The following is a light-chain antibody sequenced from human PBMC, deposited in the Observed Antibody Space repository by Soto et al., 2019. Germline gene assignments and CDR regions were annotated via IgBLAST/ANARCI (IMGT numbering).Light chain of an antibody. CDR1: QSVSIN. CDR3: QQYNNWPDT. CDR2: GAS. Sequence: EIVMTQSPATLSVSPGERATLSCRASQSVSINLAWYQQKPGQAPRLLIYGASTRATGIPARFSGSGSGTEFTLTISSLQSEDFAVYYCQQYNNWPDTFGQGTRLEI. V-gene: IGKV3-15*01. J-gene: IGKJ5*01.